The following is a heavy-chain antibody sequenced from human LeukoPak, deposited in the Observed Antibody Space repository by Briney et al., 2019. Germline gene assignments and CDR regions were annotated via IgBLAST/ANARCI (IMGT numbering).Heavy chain of an antibody. V-gene: IGHV4-59*01. CDR1: GGSISSYY. CDR2: IYYSGST. Sequence: PSETLSLTCTVSGGSISSYYWSWIRQPPGKGLEWIGYIYYSGSTNYNPSLKSRVTISVDTSKNQFSLKLSSVTAADTAVYYCARGGKDYDFWSGYYSFDYWGQGTLVTVSS. J-gene: IGHJ4*02. D-gene: IGHD3-3*01. CDR3: ARGGKDYDFWSGYYSFDY.